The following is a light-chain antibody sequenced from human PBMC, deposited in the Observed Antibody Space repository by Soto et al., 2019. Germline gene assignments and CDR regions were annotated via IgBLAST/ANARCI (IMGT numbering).Light chain of an antibody. J-gene: IGKJ2*01. V-gene: IGKV1-39*01. CDR1: QIISSY. CDR2: AAY. Sequence: DIQMAQSPSSLSASVGDRVTITCRASQIISSYLNWYQQKPGIAPKLLIYAAYSLQNGVPSRFSGGGSGTDFTLTISSLQPEDFATYYCQQSYSTPYTFGQGTKLEIK. CDR3: QQSYSTPYT.